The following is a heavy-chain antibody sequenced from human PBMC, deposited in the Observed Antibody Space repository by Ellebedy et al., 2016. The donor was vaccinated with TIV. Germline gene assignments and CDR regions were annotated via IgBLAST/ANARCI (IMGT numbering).Heavy chain of an antibody. V-gene: IGHV3-21*01. CDR1: GFTFSTYR. CDR2: ITITSGSL. D-gene: IGHD2-15*01. CDR3: ARHQGYCSGGSCYSGGPFDI. Sequence: GESLKISXVASGFTFSTYRMNWVRQAPGKGLEWVSSITITSGSLYYADSVKGRFTISRDNAKNSLYLQMNSLRAEDTAVYYCARHQGYCSGGSCYSGGPFDIWGQGTMVTVSS. J-gene: IGHJ3*02.